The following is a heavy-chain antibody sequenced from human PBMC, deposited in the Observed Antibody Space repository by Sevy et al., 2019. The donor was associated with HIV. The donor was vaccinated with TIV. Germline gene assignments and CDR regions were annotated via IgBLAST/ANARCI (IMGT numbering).Heavy chain of an antibody. CDR3: VSHNWNGDYLDY. CDR1: GNSISSSTYY. J-gene: IGHJ4*02. CDR2: IYYSGST. Sequence: SETLSLTCTVSGNSISSSTYYWGWIRQPPGKGLEWIGSIYYSGSTYHNPSLKSRVTTSVDTSKNHFSLKLSSVTASDTTVYYCVSHNWNGDYLDYWGQGTLVTVSS. D-gene: IGHD1-1*01. V-gene: IGHV4-39*02.